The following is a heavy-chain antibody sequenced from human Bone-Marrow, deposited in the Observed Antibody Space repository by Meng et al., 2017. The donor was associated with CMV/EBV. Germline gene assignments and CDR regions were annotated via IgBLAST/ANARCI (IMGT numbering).Heavy chain of an antibody. CDR1: GFTFSSYS. Sequence: GESLKISCAASGFTFSSYSMNWVRQAPGKGLEWVSSISSSSSYIYYADSVKGRFTISRDNAKNSLYLQMNSLRAEDTAVYYCARPYDFWSGFPPFSWGQGTLVPGS. CDR3: ARPYDFWSGFPPFS. CDR2: ISSSSSYI. V-gene: IGHV3-21*01. J-gene: IGHJ5*02. D-gene: IGHD3-3*01.